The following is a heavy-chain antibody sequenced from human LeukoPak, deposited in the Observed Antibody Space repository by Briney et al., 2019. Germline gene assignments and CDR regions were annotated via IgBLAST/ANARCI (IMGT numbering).Heavy chain of an antibody. Sequence: EGSLRLSCAASGFTFSSYSMNWVRQAPGKGLEWISSISSSSSYIYYADSVKGRLTISRDNAKNSLYLQMNSLRGEDTAVYYCARDVGTIFGVVFDYWGQGTLVTVSS. CDR2: ISSSSSYI. J-gene: IGHJ4*02. D-gene: IGHD3-3*01. CDR3: ARDVGTIFGVVFDY. V-gene: IGHV3-21*01. CDR1: GFTFSSYS.